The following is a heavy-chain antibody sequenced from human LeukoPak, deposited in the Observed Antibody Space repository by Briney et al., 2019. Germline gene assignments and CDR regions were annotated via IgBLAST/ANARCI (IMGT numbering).Heavy chain of an antibody. CDR1: GFTFGIYA. CDR2: ISGNSDST. CDR3: ARDDLLWFGELFGVDY. D-gene: IGHD3-10*01. J-gene: IGHJ4*02. V-gene: IGHV3-23*01. Sequence: GGSLRLSCAASGFTFGIYAVSWVRQAPGRGLEWVSVISGNSDSTHYADSVKGRFTISRDNAKNSLYLQMNSLRAEDTAVYYCARDDLLWFGELFGVDYWGQGTLVTVSS.